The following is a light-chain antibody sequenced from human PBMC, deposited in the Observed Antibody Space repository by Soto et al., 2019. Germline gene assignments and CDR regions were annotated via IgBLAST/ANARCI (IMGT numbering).Light chain of an antibody. V-gene: IGKV1-5*03. Sequence: DIQMTQSPSTLSASVGDRVTVTCRASQNIGSWVAWYQQKPGKAPNLLIYKASTLENGVPSRFIGTGSRTEFTLTISSLQPDDFATYYCQQYSPYSARTFGQGTKVEVK. CDR2: KAS. J-gene: IGKJ1*01. CDR1: QNIGSW. CDR3: QQYSPYSART.